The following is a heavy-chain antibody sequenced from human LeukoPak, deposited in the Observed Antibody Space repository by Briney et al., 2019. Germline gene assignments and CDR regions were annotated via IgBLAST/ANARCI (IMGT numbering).Heavy chain of an antibody. V-gene: IGHV1-2*02. D-gene: IGHD2-2*01. CDR1: GYTFTGYY. CDR3: ASTYPNLYCSSTSCYLDY. J-gene: IGHJ4*02. CDR2: INPNSGGT. Sequence: GASVKVSCKASGYTFTGYYMHWVRQAPGQGLEWMGWINPNSGGTNYAQNFQGRVTMTRDTSINTAYMELSTLTSDDTAVYYCASTYPNLYCSSTSCYLDYWGQGTLVTVSS.